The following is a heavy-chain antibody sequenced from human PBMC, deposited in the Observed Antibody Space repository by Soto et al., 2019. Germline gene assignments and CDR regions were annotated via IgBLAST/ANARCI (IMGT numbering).Heavy chain of an antibody. V-gene: IGHV1-69*13. D-gene: IGHD3-16*01. CDR2: IIPIFGTA. CDR3: ARDPYAHGGMDV. Sequence: GASVKVSCKASGGTFSSYAISWLRQAPGQGLEWVGGIIPIFGTANYAQKFHGRVTMTPDESTSTAYMEPSSLRSEDTAVCYCARDPYAHGGMDVWGQGTPVTVSS. J-gene: IGHJ6*02. CDR1: GGTFSSYA.